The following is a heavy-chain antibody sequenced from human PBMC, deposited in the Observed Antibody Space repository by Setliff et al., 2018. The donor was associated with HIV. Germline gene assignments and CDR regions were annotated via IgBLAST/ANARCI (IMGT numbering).Heavy chain of an antibody. J-gene: IGHJ6*03. CDR3: ARGGGTSSPIDYHYYFDV. CDR2: IYYTGSP. D-gene: IGHD6-6*01. CDR1: GDSISSSIYY. V-gene: IGHV4-39*01. Sequence: PSETLSLTCTVSGDSISSSIYYWGWVRQPPGKGLEWIGGIYYTGSPFYNPSLKSRVPISVDTSNNQFSLKLSSLTAADTAVYYCARGGGTSSPIDYHYYFDVWGKGSTVTVSS.